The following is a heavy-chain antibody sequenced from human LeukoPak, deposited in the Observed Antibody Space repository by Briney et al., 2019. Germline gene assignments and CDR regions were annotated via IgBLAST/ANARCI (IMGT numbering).Heavy chain of an antibody. V-gene: IGHV1-46*01. CDR2: INPSGGST. CDR1: GYTLTELS. D-gene: IGHD3-22*01. J-gene: IGHJ2*01. Sequence: ASVKVSCKVSGYTLTELSMHWVRQAPGQGLEWMGIINPSGGSTIYAQKFQGRVTMTRDTSTNTVYMELSSLRSEDTAVYYCARDGAPNYYDSSGYFDLWGRGTLVTVSS. CDR3: ARDGAPNYYDSSGYFDL.